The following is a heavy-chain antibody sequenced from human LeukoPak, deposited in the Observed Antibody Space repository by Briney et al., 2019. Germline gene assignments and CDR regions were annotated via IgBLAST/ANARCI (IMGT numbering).Heavy chain of an antibody. CDR2: IYHSGST. CDR3: ARQGYYYDSSGYYYLN. D-gene: IGHD3-22*01. Sequence: SETLSLTCAVSGYSISSGYYWGWIRQPPGKGLEWIGSIYHSGSTYYNPSLQSRVTISVDTSKNQSSLKLSSVTAADTAVYYCARQGYYYDSSGYYYLNWGQGTLVTVSS. J-gene: IGHJ4*02. V-gene: IGHV4-38-2*01. CDR1: GYSISSGYY.